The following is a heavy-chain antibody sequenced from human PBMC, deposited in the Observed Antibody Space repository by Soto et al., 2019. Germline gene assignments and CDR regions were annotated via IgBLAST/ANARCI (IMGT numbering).Heavy chain of an antibody. V-gene: IGHV3-30-3*01. CDR2: ISYDGSNK. J-gene: IGHJ4*02. D-gene: IGHD6-19*01. Sequence: QVQLVESGGGVVQPGRSLRLSCAASGFTFSSYAMHWVRQAPGKGLEWVAVISYDGSNKYYADSVKGRFTISRDNSKNTLYLQMNSLRAEDTAVYYCARVPAVAGTDYWGQGSLVTVSS. CDR3: ARVPAVAGTDY. CDR1: GFTFSSYA.